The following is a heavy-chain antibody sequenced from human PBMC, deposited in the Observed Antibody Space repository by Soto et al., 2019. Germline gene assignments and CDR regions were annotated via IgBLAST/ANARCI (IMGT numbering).Heavy chain of an antibody. CDR2: ISSAGDYT. D-gene: IGHD1-1*01. CDR1: GFTFRIYY. CDR3: VRANWNVDY. V-gene: IGHV3-11*06. J-gene: IGHJ4*02. Sequence: QVQLVESGGDLVKPGGSLRLSCAASGFTFRIYYMTWVHQAPGEGLEWISHISSAGDYTDYADSVKGRFTISRDNARNSLFLQMNSLRAEDTAVYYCVRANWNVDYWGRGTLVTVSS.